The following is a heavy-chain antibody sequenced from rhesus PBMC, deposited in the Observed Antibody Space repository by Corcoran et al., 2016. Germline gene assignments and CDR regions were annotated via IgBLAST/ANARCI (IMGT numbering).Heavy chain of an antibody. J-gene: IGHJ4*01. Sequence: QVQLQESGPGLVKPSETLSLTCAVSGYSISSGSGWGWIRQSPGKGLEWIGQIYGGSGSTYSNPSLKSRVTVSKDTSKNQFSLKLSSVTAADTAVYYCAREWWGDYYGYWGQGVLVTVSS. D-gene: IGHD3-34*01. CDR3: AREWWGDYYGY. CDR1: GYSISSGSG. CDR2: IYGGSGST. V-gene: IGHV4-127*01.